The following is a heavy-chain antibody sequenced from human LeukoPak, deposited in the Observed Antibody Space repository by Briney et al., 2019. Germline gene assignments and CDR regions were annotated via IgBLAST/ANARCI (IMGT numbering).Heavy chain of an antibody. J-gene: IGHJ4*02. Sequence: GGSLRLSCAASGFTFTTYAMSWVRQAPGKGLEWVSGISDSGGNTYYADSVKGRFTISRDNSRNTLYLHMNSLRAEDTALYYCAKGVHKLNYDFWSGYYHPIYFDYWGQGTLVTVSS. CDR3: AKGVHKLNYDFWSGYYHPIYFDY. CDR1: GFTFTTYA. V-gene: IGHV3-23*01. CDR2: ISDSGGNT. D-gene: IGHD3-3*01.